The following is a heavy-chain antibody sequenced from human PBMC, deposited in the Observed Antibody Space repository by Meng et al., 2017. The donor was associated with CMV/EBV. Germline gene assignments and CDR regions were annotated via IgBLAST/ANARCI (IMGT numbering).Heavy chain of an antibody. J-gene: IGHJ4*02. CDR3: ARDWGGTSFKHLPHNDY. CDR1: GFTFSSYS. D-gene: IGHD3-16*01. V-gene: IGHV3-48*04. CDR2: ISSSSSTI. Sequence: GGSLRLSCAAFGFTFSSYSMNWVRQAPGKGLEWVSYISSSSSTIYYADSVKGRFTISRDNAKNSLYLQMNSLRAEDTAVYYCARDWGGTSFKHLPHNDYWGQGTLVTVSS.